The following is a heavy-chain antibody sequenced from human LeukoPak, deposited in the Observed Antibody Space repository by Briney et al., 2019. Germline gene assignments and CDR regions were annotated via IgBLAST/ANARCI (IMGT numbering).Heavy chain of an antibody. V-gene: IGHV3-33*08. CDR1: GFTFSSYS. D-gene: IGHD2-15*01. J-gene: IGHJ3*02. Sequence: GGSLRLSCAASGFTFSSYSMNWVRQAPGKGLEWVAVIWYDGTNKYYADSVKGRVTISRDNSKSTLYLQMNSLRAEDTAVYYCARVSRGYCSGGSCYLDAFDIWGQGTMVTVSS. CDR2: IWYDGTNK. CDR3: ARVSRGYCSGGSCYLDAFDI.